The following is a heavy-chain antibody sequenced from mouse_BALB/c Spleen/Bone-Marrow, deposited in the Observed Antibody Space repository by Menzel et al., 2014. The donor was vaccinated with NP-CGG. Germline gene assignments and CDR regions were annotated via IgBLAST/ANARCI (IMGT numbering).Heavy chain of an antibody. V-gene: IGHV5-17*02. CDR2: ISNGSSTI. Sequence: EVQLVESGGGLVQPGGSRKLSCAASGFTFSSFGMHWVRQAPEKGLEWVAYISNGSSTIYYADTVKGRFTISRDNPKNTLFLQMTSLRSEDTAMYYCARKGAMITHYYAMDYWGQGTSATVSS. CDR1: GFTFSSFG. D-gene: IGHD2-4*01. J-gene: IGHJ4*01. CDR3: ARKGAMITHYYAMDY.